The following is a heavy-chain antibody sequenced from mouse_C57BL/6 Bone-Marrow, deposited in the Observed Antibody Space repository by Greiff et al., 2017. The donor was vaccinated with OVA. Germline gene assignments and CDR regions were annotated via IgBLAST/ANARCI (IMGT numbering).Heavy chain of an antibody. CDR1: GYTFTSYW. CDR3: ARYSNYVAWFAY. D-gene: IGHD2-5*01. J-gene: IGHJ3*01. CDR2: IYPGSGST. Sequence: VQLQQSGAELVKPGASVKMSCKASGYTFTSYWITWVKQRPGQGLEWIGDIYPGSGSTNYNEKFKSKATLTVDTSSSTAYMQLRSLTSEDSAVYYCARYSNYVAWFAYWGQGTLVTVSA. V-gene: IGHV1-55*01.